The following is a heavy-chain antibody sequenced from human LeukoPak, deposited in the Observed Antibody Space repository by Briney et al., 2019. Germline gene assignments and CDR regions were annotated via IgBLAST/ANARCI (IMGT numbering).Heavy chain of an antibody. CDR3: ARDGASSLGGAWLQECWFDP. CDR2: IYYSGST. CDR1: GGSISSSSYY. V-gene: IGHV4-39*07. J-gene: IGHJ5*02. Sequence: SETLSLTCTVSGGSISSSSYYWGWIRQPPGKGLEWIGSIYYSGSTYYNPSLKSRVTISVDTSKNQSSLKLSSVTAADTAVHYCARDGASSLGGAWLQECWFDPWGQGTLVTVSS. D-gene: IGHD5-24*01.